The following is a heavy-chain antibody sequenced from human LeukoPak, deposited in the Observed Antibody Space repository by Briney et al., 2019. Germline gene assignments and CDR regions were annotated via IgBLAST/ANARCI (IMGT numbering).Heavy chain of an antibody. CDR2: TTFDGTIK. D-gene: IGHD5-12*01. J-gene: IGHJ4*02. CDR1: GLTFNNYG. Sequence: GGSLRLSCVASGLTFNNYGMNWVRQAPGKGLEWVSFTTFDGTIKYYGDSVKGRFSISRDNTKNTLYLQMNSLRPEDTAVYFCAKASLGVAKSHLDYWGQGTLVAVSS. V-gene: IGHV3-30*02. CDR3: AKASLGVAKSHLDY.